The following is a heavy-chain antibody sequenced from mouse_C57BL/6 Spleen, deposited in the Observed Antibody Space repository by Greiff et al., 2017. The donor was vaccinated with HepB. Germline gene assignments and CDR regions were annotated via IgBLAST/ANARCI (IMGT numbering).Heavy chain of an antibody. D-gene: IGHD1-1*01. CDR2: IDPSDSYT. CDR1: GYTFTSYW. V-gene: IGHV1-50*01. Sequence: QVQLQQPGAELVKPGASVKLSCKASGYTFTSYWMQWVKQRPGQGLEWIGEIDPSDSYTNYNQKFKGKATLTVDTSSSTAYMQLSSLTSEDSAVYYCARSEGSSYGWFAYWGQGTLVTVSA. J-gene: IGHJ3*01. CDR3: ARSEGSSYGWFAY.